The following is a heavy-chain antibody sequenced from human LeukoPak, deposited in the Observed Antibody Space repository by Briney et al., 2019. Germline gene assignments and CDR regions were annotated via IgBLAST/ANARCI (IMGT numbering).Heavy chain of an antibody. J-gene: IGHJ6*02. Sequence: GGSLTLSCAASGFTFSDYYMSWIRQAPGKGLEGVSYISSSSSYTNYADSVKGRFTISKDNAKNSLYLQMNSLRAEDTAVYYCARFGGSSSWYVSYGMDVWGQGTTVTVSS. CDR2: ISSSSSYT. CDR1: GFTFSDYY. CDR3: ARFGGSSSWYVSYGMDV. D-gene: IGHD6-13*01. V-gene: IGHV3-11*03.